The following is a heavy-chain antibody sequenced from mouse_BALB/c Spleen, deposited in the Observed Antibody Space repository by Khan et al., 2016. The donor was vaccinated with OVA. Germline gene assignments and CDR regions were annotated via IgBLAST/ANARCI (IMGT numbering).Heavy chain of an antibody. V-gene: IGHV3-2*02. Sequence: EVQLVESGPGLVKPSQSLSLICTVTGYSITSDYAWNWIRQFPGNKLEWMGFISYSGHTKYNPSLKSRISITRNPSKNQFFLQLNSVTTEDTSTYDCARVYGGDFDYWGHGTTLTVSS. CDR2: ISYSGHT. CDR3: ARVYGGDFDY. J-gene: IGHJ2*01. D-gene: IGHD1-1*01. CDR1: GYSITSDYA.